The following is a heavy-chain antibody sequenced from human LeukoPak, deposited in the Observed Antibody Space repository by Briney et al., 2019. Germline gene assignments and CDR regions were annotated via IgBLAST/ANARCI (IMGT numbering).Heavy chain of an antibody. J-gene: IGHJ4*02. V-gene: IGHV1-2*02. Sequence: ASVKVSCKASGYTFTGYFMHWVRQAPGQGLEWMGWVNPASGGTNYAQKFEGRVTMTRDTSISTAYMELTALTSDDTAVYYCAGQKDPRPIDYWGQGTLVTVSS. CDR2: VNPASGGT. CDR3: AGQKDPRPIDY. CDR1: GYTFTGYF.